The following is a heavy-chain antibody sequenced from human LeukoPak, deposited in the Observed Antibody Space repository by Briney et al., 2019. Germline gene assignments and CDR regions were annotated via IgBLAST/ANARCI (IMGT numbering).Heavy chain of an antibody. CDR3: ARAVDYDSTGYAFDI. Sequence: GGSLRLSCAASGFTVSSNYMSWVRQAPGKGLEWVSVIYSGRSTYYADSVKGRFTISRDNSKNTLYLQMNSLRAEDTALYYCARAVDYDSTGYAFDIWGQGTMVTVSS. V-gene: IGHV3-53*01. J-gene: IGHJ3*02. CDR1: GFTVSSNY. CDR2: IYSGRST. D-gene: IGHD3-22*01.